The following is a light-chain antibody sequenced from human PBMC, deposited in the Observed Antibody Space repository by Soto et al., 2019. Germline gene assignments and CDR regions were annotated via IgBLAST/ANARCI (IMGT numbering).Light chain of an antibody. CDR1: QGISSY. CDR3: QQYYSYPRT. J-gene: IGKJ1*01. CDR2: AAS. Sequence: ALRMTQSPSSLSASTGDRVTITCRASQGISSYLAWYQQKPGKAPKLLIYAASTLQSGVPSRFSGSGSGTDFTLTISCLQSEDFATYYCQQYYSYPRTFGQGTKVGIK. V-gene: IGKV1-8*01.